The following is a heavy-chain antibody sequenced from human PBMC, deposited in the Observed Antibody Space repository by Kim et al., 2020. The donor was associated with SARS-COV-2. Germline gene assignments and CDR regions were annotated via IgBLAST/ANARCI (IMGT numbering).Heavy chain of an antibody. D-gene: IGHD2-2*01. Sequence: ASVKVSCKVSGYTLTELSMHWVRQAPGKGLEWMGGFDPEDGETNYAQKFQGRVTMTEDTSTDTAYMELSSLRSEDTAVYYCATAPALHCSSTSCGYYYGMDVWGQGTTVTVSS. CDR1: GYTLTELS. J-gene: IGHJ6*02. CDR2: FDPEDGET. V-gene: IGHV1-24*01. CDR3: ATAPALHCSSTSCGYYYGMDV.